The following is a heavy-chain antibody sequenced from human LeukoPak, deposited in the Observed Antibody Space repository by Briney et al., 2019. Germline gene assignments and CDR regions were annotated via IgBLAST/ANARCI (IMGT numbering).Heavy chain of an antibody. J-gene: IGHJ3*02. CDR1: GFTFSSYA. CDR2: ISGSGGST. V-gene: IGHV3-23*01. CDR3: AKDLLRLGELSLYGAFDI. Sequence: GGSLRLSCAASGFTFSSYAMSWVRQAPGKGLEWVSAISGSGGSTYYASSVKGRFTISRDNSKNTLYLQMNSLRAEDTAVYYCAKDLLRLGELSLYGAFDIWGQGTMVTVSS. D-gene: IGHD3-16*02.